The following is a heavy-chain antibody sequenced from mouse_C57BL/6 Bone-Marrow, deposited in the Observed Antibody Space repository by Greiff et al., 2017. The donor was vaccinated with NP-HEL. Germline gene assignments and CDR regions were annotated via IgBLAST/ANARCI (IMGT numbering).Heavy chain of an antibody. CDR2: IHPNSGST. Sequence: QVQLQQSGAELVKPGASVKLSCKASGYTFTSYWMHWVKQRPGQGLEWIGMIHPNSGSTNYNEKFKSKATLTVDKSSSTAYMQLSSLTSEDSAVYYCARKNGNFYDYWGQGTTLTVSS. V-gene: IGHV1-64*01. D-gene: IGHD2-1*01. J-gene: IGHJ2*01. CDR3: ARKNGNFYDY. CDR1: GYTFTSYW.